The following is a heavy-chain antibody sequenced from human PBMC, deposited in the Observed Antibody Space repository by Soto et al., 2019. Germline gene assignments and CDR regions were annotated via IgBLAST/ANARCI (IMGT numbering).Heavy chain of an antibody. CDR2: ISYDGSNK. CDR1: GFPFTTYG. V-gene: IGHV3-30*03. D-gene: IGHD3-10*01. J-gene: IGHJ4*02. Sequence: QVQLVESGGGVVQPGRSLRLSCAASGFPFTTYGMHWVREGPGKGLERVAVISYDGSNKYYAESVKGRFTISRDNSKNTLYLQMNSLRPEDTALYYCGGGQYYFDYRGQGTLVTVSS. CDR3: GGGQYYFDY.